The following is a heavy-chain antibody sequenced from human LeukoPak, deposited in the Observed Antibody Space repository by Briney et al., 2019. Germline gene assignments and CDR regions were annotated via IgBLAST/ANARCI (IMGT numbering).Heavy chain of an antibody. Sequence: SETLSLTCTVSGGSISSYYWSWIRQPPGKGLEWIGYIYYSGSTNYNPSLKSRVTISVDTSKNQFSLKLSSVTAADTAVYYCARGLTLVVVAATGRGAFDIWGQGTMVTVSS. CDR3: ARGLTLVVVAATGRGAFDI. D-gene: IGHD2-15*01. CDR1: GGSISSYY. J-gene: IGHJ3*02. CDR2: IYYSGST. V-gene: IGHV4-59*08.